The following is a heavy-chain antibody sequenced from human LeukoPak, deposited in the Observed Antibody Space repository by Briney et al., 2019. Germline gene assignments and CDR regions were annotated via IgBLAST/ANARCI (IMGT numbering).Heavy chain of an antibody. CDR3: ARLPELPGFGDY. V-gene: IGHV3-21*01. CDR1: GFTFSSSW. Sequence: GGSLRLSCAASGFTFSSSWMNWVRQAPGKGLEWVSSISSRSDYIYYADSVKGRFTISRDDAKNSLYLQMNSLRAEDTGVYYCARLPELPGFGDYWGQGTLVTVSS. CDR2: ISSRSDYI. J-gene: IGHJ4*02. D-gene: IGHD3-10*01.